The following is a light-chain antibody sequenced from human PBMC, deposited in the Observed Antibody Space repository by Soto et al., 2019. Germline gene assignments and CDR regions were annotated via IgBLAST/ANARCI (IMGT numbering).Light chain of an antibody. J-gene: IGKJ5*01. CDR1: QSISTY. CDR2: DAS. Sequence: DIQMTQSPSSLSASVVNRVTITCRASQSISTYLNWYQKKPGKAPNLLIYDASRLQSGVPSRFSGSGGGTDFTLSISSVQPEDFATYFCQQSYIDPITFGQGTRLEI. CDR3: QQSYIDPIT. V-gene: IGKV1-39*01.